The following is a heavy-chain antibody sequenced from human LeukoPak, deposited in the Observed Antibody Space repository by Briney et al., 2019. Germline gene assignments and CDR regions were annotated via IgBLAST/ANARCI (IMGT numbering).Heavy chain of an antibody. CDR1: GFTFSSYA. CDR3: AELGITMIGGV. Sequence: PGGSLRLSCAASGFTFSSYAMSWVRQAPGKGLEWVSVISGSGGRTYYEDSVKGRFTISRDNAKNSLYLQMNSLRAEDTAVYYCAELGITMIGGVWGKGTTVTISS. V-gene: IGHV3-23*01. D-gene: IGHD3-10*02. CDR2: ISGSGGRT. J-gene: IGHJ6*04.